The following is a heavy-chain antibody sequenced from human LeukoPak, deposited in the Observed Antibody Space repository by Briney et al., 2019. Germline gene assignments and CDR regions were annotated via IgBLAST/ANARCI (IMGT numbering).Heavy chain of an antibody. Sequence: ASVKVSCKASGYTFTGYYMHWVRQAPGQGLEWMGWINPNSGGTNYAQKFQGRVTMTRDTSISTAYMELSRLRSDDTAVYYCARDPKNFNSGSYRKRSDAFDIWGQGTMVTVSS. J-gene: IGHJ3*02. CDR1: GYTFTGYY. CDR3: ARDPKNFNSGSYRKRSDAFDI. CDR2: INPNSGGT. V-gene: IGHV1-2*02. D-gene: IGHD1-26*01.